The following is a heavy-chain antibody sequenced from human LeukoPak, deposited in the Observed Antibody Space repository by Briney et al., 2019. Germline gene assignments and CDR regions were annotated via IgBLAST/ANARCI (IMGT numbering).Heavy chain of an antibody. J-gene: IGHJ3*02. CDR3: TRRFPIWRVDI. D-gene: IGHD3-16*01. CDR1: GFNFGDYD. Sequence: GGSLRLSCTTSGFNFGDYDMSWVRQAPGKGLEWVGFIGSRAYGGTTEYAASVKGRFTISRDDSKSIAYLQMNSLKTEDTAVYYCTRRFPIWRVDIWGQGTMVTVSS. V-gene: IGHV3-49*04. CDR2: IGSRAYGGTT.